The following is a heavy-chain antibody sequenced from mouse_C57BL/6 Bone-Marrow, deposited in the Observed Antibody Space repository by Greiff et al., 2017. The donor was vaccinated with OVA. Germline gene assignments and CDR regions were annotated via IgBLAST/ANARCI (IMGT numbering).Heavy chain of an antibody. Sequence: EVKVVESGGGLVKPGGSLKLSCAASGFTFSDYGMHWVRQAPEKGLELVAYISSGSSTIYYADTVKGRFTISRDNAKNTLFLQMTSLRSEDTAMYYCARRLYFDYWGQGTTLTVSS. V-gene: IGHV5-17*01. CDR1: GFTFSDYG. CDR3: ARRLYFDY. J-gene: IGHJ2*01. CDR2: ISSGSSTI.